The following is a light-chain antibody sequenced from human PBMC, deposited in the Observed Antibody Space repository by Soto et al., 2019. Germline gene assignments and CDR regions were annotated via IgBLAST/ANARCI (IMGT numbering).Light chain of an antibody. CDR2: DAS. CDR1: QSVSSN. V-gene: IGKV3-11*01. J-gene: IGKJ4*01. Sequence: IVMTPSPATLSVSPGERSTLSCRASQSVSSNLAWYQQKGDQAPRLLIYDASKRATGIPARFSGSGSGTDFTLSISSLEPEDFAVYYCQQRSDWPTFGGGTKVDIK. CDR3: QQRSDWPT.